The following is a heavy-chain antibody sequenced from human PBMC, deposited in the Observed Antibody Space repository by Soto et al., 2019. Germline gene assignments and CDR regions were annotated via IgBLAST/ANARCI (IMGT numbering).Heavy chain of an antibody. CDR1: SGSISSSNW. J-gene: IGHJ4*02. Sequence: SETLSLTCAVSSGSISSSNWWSWVRQPPGKGLEWIGEIYHSGSTNYNPSLKSRVTISVDKSKNQFSLKLSSVTAADTAVYYCARELGCSSTSCQRYFDYWGQGTLVTVSS. V-gene: IGHV4-4*02. CDR2: IYHSGST. D-gene: IGHD2-2*01. CDR3: ARELGCSSTSCQRYFDY.